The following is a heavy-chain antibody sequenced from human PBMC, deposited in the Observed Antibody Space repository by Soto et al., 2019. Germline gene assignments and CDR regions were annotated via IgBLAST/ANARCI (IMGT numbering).Heavy chain of an antibody. Sequence: PGGSLRLSCAASGFTFSNYTINWVRQAPGKGLEWVSAISSSSLYIYKADLVKGRFTISRDNAKNSLYLQMNSLGAEDTAVYYCARANYDFWSGYSNYFGMDVWGQGTTVTVSS. D-gene: IGHD3-3*01. J-gene: IGHJ6*02. V-gene: IGHV3-21*01. CDR2: ISSSSLYI. CDR1: GFTFSNYT. CDR3: ARANYDFWSGYSNYFGMDV.